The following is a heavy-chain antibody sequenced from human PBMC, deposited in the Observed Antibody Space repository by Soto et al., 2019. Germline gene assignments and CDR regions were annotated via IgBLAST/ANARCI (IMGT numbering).Heavy chain of an antibody. CDR3: AKSLVDRWNTYYFDY. CDR2: ISGSGEST. Sequence: EVQVLESGGDLVQPGGFLRLACAASGFTFGMYSMSWVRQAPGKGLEWVSGISGSGESTYYAASVKGRFTISRDNSKNTLYLQLYSRRPEDTAVYYSAKSLVDRWNTYYFDYWGQGTLVTVSS. CDR1: GFTFGMYS. D-gene: IGHD1-1*01. J-gene: IGHJ4*02. V-gene: IGHV3-23*01.